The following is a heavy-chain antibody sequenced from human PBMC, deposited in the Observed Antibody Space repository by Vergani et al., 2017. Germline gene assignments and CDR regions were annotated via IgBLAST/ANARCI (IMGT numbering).Heavy chain of an antibody. CDR1: GYTFTAYY. Sequence: QVQLVQSGAEVGKPGASVKISCKASGYTFTAYYIHWVRQAPEQGLEWMGGIIPIFGTANYAQKFQGRVTITADESTSTAYMELSSLRSEDTAVYYCARSNADYGDYSKGVDYYGMDVWGQGTTVTVSS. J-gene: IGHJ6*02. V-gene: IGHV1-69*01. CDR2: IIPIFGTA. CDR3: ARSNADYGDYSKGVDYYGMDV. D-gene: IGHD4-17*01.